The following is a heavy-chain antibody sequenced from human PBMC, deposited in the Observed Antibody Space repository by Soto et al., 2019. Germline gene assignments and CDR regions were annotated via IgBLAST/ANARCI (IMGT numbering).Heavy chain of an antibody. J-gene: IGHJ4*02. V-gene: IGHV3-30*03. CDR2: ISYDGSKR. D-gene: IGHD3-9*01. Sequence: QVQLVQSGGGVVQPGKSLRLSCVGSGFTFGNYAMYWVRQTPGKGLEWVAFISYDGSKRYHADSVKGQFTISRDNPTKTVYLQMDSLRPEDTAVYYCAMGGGAPGYPIDYWGQGTLVTVSS. CDR1: GFTFGNYA. CDR3: AMGGGAPGYPIDY.